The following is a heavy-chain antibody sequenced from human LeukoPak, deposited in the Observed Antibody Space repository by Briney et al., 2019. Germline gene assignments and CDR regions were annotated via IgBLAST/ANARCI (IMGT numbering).Heavy chain of an antibody. CDR3: ARTGDYYGSGGDYYYMDV. V-gene: IGHV1-3*02. Sequence: ASVKVSCKASGYTFTSYAMHWVRQAPGQRREWRGWSNAGNGNTKYSQAFQGRVTITTDESTSTAYMELSSLRSEDTAVYYCARTGDYYGSGGDYYYMDVWGKGTTVTVSS. J-gene: IGHJ6*03. CDR2: SNAGNGNT. CDR1: GYTFTSYA. D-gene: IGHD3-10*01.